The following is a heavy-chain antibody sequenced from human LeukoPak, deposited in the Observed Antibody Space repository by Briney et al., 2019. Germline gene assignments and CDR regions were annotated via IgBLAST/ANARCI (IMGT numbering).Heavy chain of an antibody. CDR2: IYTSGST. Sequence: SETLSLTCTVSGGSISSYYWSWIRQPAGKGLEWIGRIYTSGSTNYNPSLKSRVTISVDTSKNQFSLKLSSVTAADTAVYYCARDNCSGGSCYFDYWGQGTLVTVSS. D-gene: IGHD2-15*01. J-gene: IGHJ4*02. CDR1: GGSISSYY. V-gene: IGHV4-4*07. CDR3: ARDNCSGGSCYFDY.